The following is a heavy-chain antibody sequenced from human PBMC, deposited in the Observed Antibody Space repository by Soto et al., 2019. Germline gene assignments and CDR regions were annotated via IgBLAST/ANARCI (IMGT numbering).Heavy chain of an antibody. J-gene: IGHJ4*02. CDR1: GFTFSSYG. Sequence: QVQLVESGGGVVQPGRSLRLSCAASGFTFSSYGMHWVRQAPGKGLEWVAVISYDGSNKYYADSVKGRFTISRDNSKNTLYLQINSLRAEDTAVYYCARDNYGGKAGDYWGQGTLVTVSS. D-gene: IGHD4-17*01. CDR2: ISYDGSNK. V-gene: IGHV3-30*03. CDR3: ARDNYGGKAGDY.